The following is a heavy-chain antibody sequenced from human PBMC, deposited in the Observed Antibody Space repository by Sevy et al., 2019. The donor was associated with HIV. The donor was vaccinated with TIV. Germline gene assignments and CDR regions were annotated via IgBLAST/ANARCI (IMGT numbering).Heavy chain of an antibody. V-gene: IGHV4-34*01. D-gene: IGHD4-17*01. CDR1: GGSFSGYY. CDR3: AKGPHPAVTTSYGMDV. J-gene: IGHJ6*02. Sequence: SETLSLTCAVYGGSFSGYYWSWIRQPPGKGLEWIGEINHNGSTNYNPSLKSRVTISADTSKNQFSLNLSSVTAADTAVYYCAKGPHPAVTTSYGMDVWGQGTTVTVSS. CDR2: INHNGST.